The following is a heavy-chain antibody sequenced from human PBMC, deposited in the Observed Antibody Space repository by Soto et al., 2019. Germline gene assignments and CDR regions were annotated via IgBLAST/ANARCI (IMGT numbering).Heavy chain of an antibody. V-gene: IGHV3-30*04. Sequence: QVQLVESGGGVVQPGRSLRLSCAASGFTFDSHTMHWVRQAPGKGLEWVALISFDGSLKYDADSVKGRFTISRDNFKTTLFLEMNSLRAEDTGVYYCARTYSSSWNYFDYWGQGTLVTVSS. CDR1: GFTFDSHT. CDR2: ISFDGSLK. D-gene: IGHD6-13*01. J-gene: IGHJ4*02. CDR3: ARTYSSSWNYFDY.